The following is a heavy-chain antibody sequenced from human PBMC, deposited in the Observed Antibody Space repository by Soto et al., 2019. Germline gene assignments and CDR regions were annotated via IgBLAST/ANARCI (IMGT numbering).Heavy chain of an antibody. Sequence: ASVKVSCKASGYTFSDYYIHWVRQAPGQGLEWMGWINPNSGGTKYAPKFQGGVTMTRDTSITTAYMEFSRLRSGDTALYYCAREPATAKPEGVDFWGQGTLVTVSS. CDR3: AREPATAKPEGVDF. CDR1: GYTFSDYY. CDR2: INPNSGGT. D-gene: IGHD1-1*01. J-gene: IGHJ4*02. V-gene: IGHV1-2*02.